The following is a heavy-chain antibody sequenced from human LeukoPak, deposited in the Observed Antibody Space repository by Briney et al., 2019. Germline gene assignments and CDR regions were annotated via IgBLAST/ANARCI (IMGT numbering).Heavy chain of an antibody. Sequence: ASVKVSCKASGGTFSSYAINWVQQAPGQGLEWMGRIIPISGIANYAQRFQGRVTITADKSTSTAYMERSSLGSEDTAVYYCARGSFRGGYKYGDFDIWGQGTMVTVSS. CDR2: IIPISGIA. J-gene: IGHJ3*02. V-gene: IGHV1-69*04. D-gene: IGHD5-24*01. CDR3: ARGSFRGGYKYGDFDI. CDR1: GGTFSSYA.